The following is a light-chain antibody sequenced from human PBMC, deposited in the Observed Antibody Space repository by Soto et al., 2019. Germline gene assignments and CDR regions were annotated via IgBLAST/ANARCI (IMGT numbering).Light chain of an antibody. CDR1: SSDGGRYNL. J-gene: IGLJ1*01. V-gene: IGLV2-23*02. CDR3: CSYAGSSTYV. Sequence: QSVLTQPASVSGSPGQSITISCTGTSSDGGRYNLVSWYQQHPGKAPKLMIYEVSKRPSGVSNRFSGSKSGNTASLTISGLQAEDEAGYYCCSYAGSSTYVFGTGTKVTVL. CDR2: EVS.